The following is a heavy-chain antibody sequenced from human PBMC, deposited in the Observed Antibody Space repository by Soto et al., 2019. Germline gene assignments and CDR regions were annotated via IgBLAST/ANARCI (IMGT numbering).Heavy chain of an antibody. CDR3: ARGSGVHYGSGSYYNVALEYFQH. V-gene: IGHV3-11*05. J-gene: IGHJ1*01. D-gene: IGHD3-10*01. CDR2: ISSSSSYT. Sequence: PGGSLRLSCAASGFTFSDYYMSWIRQAPGKGQEWVSYISSSSSYTNYADSVKGRFTISRDNAKNSLYLQMNSLRAEDTAVYYCARGSGVHYGSGSYYNVALEYFQHWGQGTLVTVSS. CDR1: GFTFSDYY.